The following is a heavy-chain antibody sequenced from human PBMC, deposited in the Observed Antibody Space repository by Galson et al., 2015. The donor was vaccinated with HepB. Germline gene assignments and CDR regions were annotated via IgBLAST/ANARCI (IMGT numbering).Heavy chain of an antibody. Sequence: QSGAEVKKPGASVTVSCTASGYTFTTNGISWVRQAPGQGLEWMGWNSANSGNTKYAQKLQGRVTMTRDTSTSTAYVELKSLTSDDTATYYCARDRDYRFDYWGQGTLVTVSS. V-gene: IGHV1-18*04. CDR2: NSANSGNT. J-gene: IGHJ4*02. CDR3: ARDRDYRFDY. D-gene: IGHD3-16*02. CDR1: GYTFTTNG.